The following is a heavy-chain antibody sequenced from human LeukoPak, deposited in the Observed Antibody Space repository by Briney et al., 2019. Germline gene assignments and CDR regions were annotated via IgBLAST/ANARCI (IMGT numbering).Heavy chain of an antibody. CDR1: GGSLSSYF. CDR3: AREEQSLVPDY. CDR2: SYTRGST. Sequence: PLGTLSLTPTVSGGSLSSYFWSSVREPAGQGVGWIWRSYTRGSTNYNSSLKSLVTMSVDTFKNQFYLRLSSVTAAVTALDYCAREEQSLVPDYWVRGTLVTVSS. J-gene: IGHJ4*02. D-gene: IGHD6-19*01. V-gene: IGHV4-4*07.